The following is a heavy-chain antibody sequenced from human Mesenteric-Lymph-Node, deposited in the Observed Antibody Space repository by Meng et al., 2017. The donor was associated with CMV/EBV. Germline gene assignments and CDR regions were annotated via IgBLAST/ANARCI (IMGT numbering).Heavy chain of an antibody. CDR2: IYIGGSG. Sequence: GGSLRLSCAASGFTVSSNYMTWVRQPPGKGLEWVSVIYIGGSGDYADSVKGRFTISRDTSKNTLYLQMNSLRVEDTAVYYCARGPRGSGWYGVDYWGQGMLVTVSS. J-gene: IGHJ4*02. CDR3: ARGPRGSGWYGVDY. CDR1: GFTVSSNY. D-gene: IGHD6-19*01. V-gene: IGHV3-53*01.